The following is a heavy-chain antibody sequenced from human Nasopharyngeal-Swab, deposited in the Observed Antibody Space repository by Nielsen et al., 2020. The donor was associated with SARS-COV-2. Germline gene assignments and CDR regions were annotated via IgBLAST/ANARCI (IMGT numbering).Heavy chain of an antibody. V-gene: IGHV4-39*01. J-gene: IGHJ4*02. CDR1: GGSISSSSYY. D-gene: IGHD3-3*01. CDR2: IYYSGST. Sequence: GSLRLSCTVSGGSISSSSYYWGWIRQPPGKGLEWIGSIYYSGSTYYNPSLKSRVTISVDTSKNQFSLKLSSVTAADTAVYYCAGRHYDFWSGYYRGVYYFDYWGQGTLGTVSS. CDR3: AGRHYDFWSGYYRGVYYFDY.